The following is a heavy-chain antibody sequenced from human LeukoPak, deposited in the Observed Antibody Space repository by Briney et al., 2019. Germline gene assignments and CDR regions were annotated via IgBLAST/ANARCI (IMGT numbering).Heavy chain of an antibody. CDR3: AKGALARYYYGMDV. V-gene: IGHV3-74*01. CDR2: IDPDEKTI. D-gene: IGHD6-6*01. J-gene: IGHJ6*02. Sequence: GGFLRLSCVASGFRFSSYWMHWVRQAPGKGLEWVSRIDPDEKTIDYADSVKGRFTISRDNAKDTLYLQMNSLRAEDTAVYYCAKGALARYYYGMDVWGQGTTVTVSS. CDR1: GFRFSSYW.